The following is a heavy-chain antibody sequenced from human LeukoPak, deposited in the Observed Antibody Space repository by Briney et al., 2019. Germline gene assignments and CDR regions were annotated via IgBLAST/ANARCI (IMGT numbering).Heavy chain of an antibody. Sequence: SETLSLTCTVSGGSISSYYWSWIRQPAGKGLEWIGRIHTSGSTDYNPSFKSRVTMSVDTSKNQFSPKVRSVTAADTAVYYCAREGSATARPFVSNDYWGQGTLVTVSS. CDR2: IHTSGST. CDR3: AREGSATARPFVSNDY. CDR1: GGSISSYY. J-gene: IGHJ4*02. D-gene: IGHD6-6*01. V-gene: IGHV4-4*07.